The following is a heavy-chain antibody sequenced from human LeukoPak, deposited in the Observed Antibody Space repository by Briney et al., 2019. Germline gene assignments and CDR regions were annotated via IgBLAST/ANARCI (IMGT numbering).Heavy chain of an antibody. CDR1: GGSFSGYY. V-gene: IGHV4-34*01. D-gene: IGHD3-10*01. CDR3: ARAGSVSRYYYYYMDV. J-gene: IGHJ6*03. Sequence: SETLTLTCAVYGGSFSGYYWSWIRQPPGKGLEWVGEINHSRSTNYNPSLKSRVTISVDTSKNQFSLKLSSVTAADTAVYYCARAGSVSRYYYYYMDVWGKGTTVT. CDR2: INHSRST.